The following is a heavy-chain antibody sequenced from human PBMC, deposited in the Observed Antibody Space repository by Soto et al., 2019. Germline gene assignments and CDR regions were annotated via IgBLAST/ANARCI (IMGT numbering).Heavy chain of an antibody. V-gene: IGHV3-11*06. CDR2: ISVGSSYT. J-gene: IGHJ4*02. Sequence: VQLVESGGGLVKPGGSLRLACAASGFSFGDSYMSWVRQAPGKGLEWLSYISVGSSYTNYADSVKGRFTISRDNAKRSLYLEMNSLRADGTAVYYCAKTIVAASGYYFDHWGQGNVVTVSS. CDR1: GFSFGDSY. CDR3: AKTIVAASGYYFDH. D-gene: IGHD2-21*01.